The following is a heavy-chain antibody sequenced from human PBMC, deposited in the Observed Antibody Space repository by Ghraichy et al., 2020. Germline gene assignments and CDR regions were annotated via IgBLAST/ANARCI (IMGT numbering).Heavy chain of an antibody. J-gene: IGHJ5*02. D-gene: IGHD3-10*01. Sequence: GGSLRLSCVASGFDFGSYGMNWVRQAPGKGLEWVAFIRDDAGSKYYSDSVKGRFTISRDNSKNTLYLQMDSLRVEDTAVYYCAKTEAYYGPGSYSEFDPRGQGTKVTVSS. CDR2: IRDDAGSK. V-gene: IGHV3-30*02. CDR3: AKTEAYYGPGSYSEFDP. CDR1: GFDFGSYG.